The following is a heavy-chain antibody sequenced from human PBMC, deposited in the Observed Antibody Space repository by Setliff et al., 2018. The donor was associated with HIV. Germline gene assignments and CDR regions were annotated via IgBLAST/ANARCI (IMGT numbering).Heavy chain of an antibody. Sequence: SETLSLTFTVSGGSISSDNYYWSWIRQPAGKGLEWIGRYYTSGITNYNPSLKSRVSISVDTSKNQFSLRLNSVTAADTALYYCAREERTSWPRVDYWGQGAPVTVSS. CDR1: GGSISSDNYY. J-gene: IGHJ4*02. CDR3: AREERTSWPRVDY. CDR2: YYTSGIT. D-gene: IGHD6-13*01. V-gene: IGHV4-61*02.